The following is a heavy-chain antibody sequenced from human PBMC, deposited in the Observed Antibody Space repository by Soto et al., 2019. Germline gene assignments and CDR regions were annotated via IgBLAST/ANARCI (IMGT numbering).Heavy chain of an antibody. CDR1: GFPFSSYA. J-gene: IGHJ5*02. Sequence: ASGFPFSSYAMSWVRQAPGKGLEWVSGISASGGSTSYGGSVKGRFTISRDNSKDTLYLQMNSLRADDTAVYYCAKCPYSGSYYWFDPWGQGTLVTVSS. D-gene: IGHD1-26*01. CDR3: AKCPYSGSYYWFDP. V-gene: IGHV3-23*01. CDR2: ISASGGST.